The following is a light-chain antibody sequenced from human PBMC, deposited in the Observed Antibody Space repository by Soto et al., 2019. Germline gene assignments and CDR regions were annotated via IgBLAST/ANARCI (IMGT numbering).Light chain of an antibody. J-gene: IGKJ3*01. CDR3: QQYYESPFT. CDR2: AAS. V-gene: IGKV1-8*01. Sequence: AIRMTQSPSSFSASTGDSVTITCRASQAIATYLAWYQQIPGKAPKLLIYAASALQSGVPTRFSGSGSGTDFILNINWLQSEDFATYYCQQYYESPFTFGPGTRVDI. CDR1: QAIATY.